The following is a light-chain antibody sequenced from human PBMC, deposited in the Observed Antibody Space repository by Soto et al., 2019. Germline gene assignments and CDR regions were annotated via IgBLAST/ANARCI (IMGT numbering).Light chain of an antibody. CDR3: CSYAASSDVV. J-gene: IGLJ2*01. CDR1: SSDVGSYDL. CDR2: EVS. V-gene: IGLV2-23*02. Sequence: QSALTQPASVSESPGQSITISCTGTSSDVGSYDLVSWYQHHPGKAPKLIIYEVSKRPSGVSNRFSGSKSGNTASLTISGLQAEDEADHFCCSYAASSDVVFGGGTQLTVL.